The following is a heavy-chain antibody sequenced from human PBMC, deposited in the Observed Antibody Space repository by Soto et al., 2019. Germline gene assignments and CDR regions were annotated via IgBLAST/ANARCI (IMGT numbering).Heavy chain of an antibody. J-gene: IGHJ6*02. D-gene: IGHD3-10*01. Sequence: QVQLVQSGAEVKKPGASVKVSCKASGYTFTSYGISWVRQAPGQGLEWMGWISAYNGNTNYAQKLQGSVTMTTDTSTSTAYMELRSLRSDDTAVYYCARAPYYYGSWITSGGESFYYYGMDVCGQGTTVTVSS. CDR3: ARAPYYYGSWITSGGESFYYYGMDV. CDR2: ISAYNGNT. V-gene: IGHV1-18*04. CDR1: GYTFTSYG.